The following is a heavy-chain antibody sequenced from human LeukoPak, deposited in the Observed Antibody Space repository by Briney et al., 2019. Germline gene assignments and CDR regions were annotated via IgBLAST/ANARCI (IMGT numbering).Heavy chain of an antibody. J-gene: IGHJ4*02. CDR1: GFTFSSYE. CDR3: AKWLEGGRPDFDS. CDR2: ISSSGSNI. Sequence: GGSLRLSCAASGFTFSSYEMNWVRQAPGKGLEWVSCISSSGSNIYYADSVKGRFTISRDNSRNTLYLQMNGLRADDTAVYYCAKWLEGGRPDFDSWGQGTLVTVSS. V-gene: IGHV3-48*03. D-gene: IGHD2-15*01.